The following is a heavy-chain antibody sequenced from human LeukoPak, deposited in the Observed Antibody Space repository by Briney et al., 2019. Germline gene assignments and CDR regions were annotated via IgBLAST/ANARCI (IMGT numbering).Heavy chain of an antibody. CDR3: AKDIVVVPAARAFDAFDI. CDR2: ISGSGGST. CDR1: GFTFSSYA. J-gene: IGHJ3*02. V-gene: IGHV3-23*01. Sequence: GGSLRLSCAASGFTFSSYAMSWVRQAPGKGLECVLAISGSGGSTYYADSVKGRFTISRDSSKNTLYLQMNSLRAEDTAVYYCAKDIVVVPAARAFDAFDIWGQGTMVTVSS. D-gene: IGHD2-2*01.